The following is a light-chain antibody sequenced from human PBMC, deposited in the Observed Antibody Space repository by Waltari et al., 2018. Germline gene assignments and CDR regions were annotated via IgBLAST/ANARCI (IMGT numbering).Light chain of an antibody. CDR3: QQYYSTPYT. Sequence: DIMMTQSPDSLAVSLGERATINCKSSQSILFTSNNKNYLAWYQQRPGQPPKLLIYWASTREYGVPDRFSGSGSGTDFTLTISSLQTEDVAVYYCQQYYSTPYTFGQGTKLEI. CDR2: WAS. V-gene: IGKV4-1*01. CDR1: QSILFTSNNKNY. J-gene: IGKJ2*01.